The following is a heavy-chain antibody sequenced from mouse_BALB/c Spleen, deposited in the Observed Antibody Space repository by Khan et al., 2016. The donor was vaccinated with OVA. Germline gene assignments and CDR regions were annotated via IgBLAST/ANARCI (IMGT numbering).Heavy chain of an antibody. Sequence: EVQLQESGPGLVKPSQSLSLSCTATGYSFTSDYVWYWIRQFPGNQQELMGFIRYSGSTSYNPSLTSPISISRDTFKNTLFLQLNTVTAEDTAAYYCASVGPGFAYWGQGTLVTVSA. CDR3: ASVGPGFAY. CDR2: IRYSGST. J-gene: IGHJ3*01. CDR1: GYSFTSDYV. V-gene: IGHV3-2*02.